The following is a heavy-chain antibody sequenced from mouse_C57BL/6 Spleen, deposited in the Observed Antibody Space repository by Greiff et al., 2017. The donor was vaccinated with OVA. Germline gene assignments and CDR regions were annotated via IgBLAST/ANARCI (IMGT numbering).Heavy chain of an antibody. D-gene: IGHD2-4*01. CDR1: GYTFTSYW. Sequence: QVHVKQSGAELVKPGASVKLSCKASGYTFTSYWMHWVKQRPGRGLEWIGRIDPNSGGTKYNEKFKSKATLTVDKPSSTAYMQLSSLTSEDSAVYYCARNYDYDGDYFDYWGQGTTLTVSS. J-gene: IGHJ2*01. CDR2: IDPNSGGT. CDR3: ARNYDYDGDYFDY. V-gene: IGHV1-72*01.